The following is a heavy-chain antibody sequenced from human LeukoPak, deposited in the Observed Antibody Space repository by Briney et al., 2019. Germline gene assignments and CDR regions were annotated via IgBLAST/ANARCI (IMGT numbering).Heavy chain of an antibody. CDR2: IYSGGTK. D-gene: IGHD6-6*01. CDR1: GFTVSNYY. Sequence: GGSLRLSCAVSGFTVSNYYMSWVRQAPGKGLEWVSIIYSGGTKYYADSVKGRFTISRDNSKNTQYLQMNSLRVEDTAVYYCASGEYSTSSLDYWGQGTLVTVSS. V-gene: IGHV3-53*01. J-gene: IGHJ4*02. CDR3: ASGEYSTSSLDY.